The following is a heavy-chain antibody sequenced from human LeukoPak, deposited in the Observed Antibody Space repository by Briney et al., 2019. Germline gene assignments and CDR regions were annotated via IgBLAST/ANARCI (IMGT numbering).Heavy chain of an antibody. V-gene: IGHV1-69*13. D-gene: IGHD4-17*01. CDR1: GGTFSSYA. CDR2: IIPIFGTA. CDR3: ARKGDYGDYFDY. J-gene: IGHJ4*02. Sequence: AASVKVSCKASGGTFSSYAISWVRQAPGQGLEWMGGIIPIFGTANYAQKFQGRVTITADESTSTAYMELSSLRSEDTAVYYRARKGDYGDYFDYWGQGTLVTVSS.